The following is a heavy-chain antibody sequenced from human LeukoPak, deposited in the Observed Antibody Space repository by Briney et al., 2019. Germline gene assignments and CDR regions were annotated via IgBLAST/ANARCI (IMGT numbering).Heavy chain of an antibody. CDR3: ARGPNGDYIGAFDM. CDR1: GFIFSNYA. Sequence: GGSLRLSCAASGFIFSNYALMWLRQSPGKGLEWVSAIRGSGGGTFYADSVKGRFTISRDNSKNTLYLQMNGLRAEDTAVYYCARGPNGDYIGAFDMRGRGTLVTVSS. V-gene: IGHV3-23*01. J-gene: IGHJ3*02. D-gene: IGHD4-17*01. CDR2: IRGSGGGT.